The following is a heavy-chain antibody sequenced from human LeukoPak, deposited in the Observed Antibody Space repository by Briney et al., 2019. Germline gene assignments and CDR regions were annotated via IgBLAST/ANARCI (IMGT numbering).Heavy chain of an antibody. CDR3: ARGGLRSGLSS. CDR2: INPNSGTT. Sequence: ASVKVSCKASGYTFTDYYVGWVRQAPGQGLEWIGWINPNSGTTNYGQKFQGRVTMTRDTSISAAYMELSELTSDDTAVYYCARGGLRSGLSSWGQGTQVTVSS. J-gene: IGHJ4*02. D-gene: IGHD3-3*01. V-gene: IGHV1-2*02. CDR1: GYTFTDYY.